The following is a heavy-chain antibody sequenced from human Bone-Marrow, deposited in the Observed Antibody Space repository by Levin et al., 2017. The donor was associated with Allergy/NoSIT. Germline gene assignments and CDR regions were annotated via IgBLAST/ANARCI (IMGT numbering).Heavy chain of an antibody. J-gene: IGHJ5*02. Sequence: GESLKISCAASGFTFNTYAVNWVRQAPGKGLQWVSAISGSGGGTYYADSVKGRFTISRDNSKNMLYLQMNSLRAEDTAVYYCACCVIYTNGWCNWFDPWGQGTLVTVSS. V-gene: IGHV3-23*01. D-gene: IGHD2-2*02. CDR3: ACCVIYTNGWCNWFDP. CDR1: GFTFNTYA. CDR2: ISGSGGGT.